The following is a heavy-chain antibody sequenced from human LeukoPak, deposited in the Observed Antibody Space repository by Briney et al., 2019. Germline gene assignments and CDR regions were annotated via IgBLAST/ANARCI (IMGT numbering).Heavy chain of an antibody. Sequence: QPGGSLRLSCAASGFTFSSYGMHWVRQAPGKGLEWVAFIRYDGSHKYYADSVKGRFTISRDNSKNTLYLQMNSLRAEDTAVYYCAKDKYGYDSSGMDYWGQGTLVTVSS. CDR3: AKDKYGYDSSGMDY. D-gene: IGHD3-22*01. J-gene: IGHJ4*02. V-gene: IGHV3-30*02. CDR1: GFTFSSYG. CDR2: IRYDGSHK.